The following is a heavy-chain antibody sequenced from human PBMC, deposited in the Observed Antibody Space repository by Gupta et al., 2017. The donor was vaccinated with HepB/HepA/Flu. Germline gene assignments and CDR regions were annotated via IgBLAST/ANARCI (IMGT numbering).Heavy chain of an antibody. CDR3: AKSSGSSLNDGFDM. CDR1: GLIFSSYA. CDR2: ISSAGRNK. Sequence: QVQLVESGGGVVQPGRSLRLSCEASGLIFSSYARHWVRQAPRKGLEGVAVISSAGRNKYDAEAGTGRFSISGDNSENTLYLQMNSLSPEETDVYYCAKSSGSSLNDGFDMWGQGTMVTVSS. J-gene: IGHJ3*02. V-gene: IGHV3-30*18. D-gene: IGHD6-6*01.